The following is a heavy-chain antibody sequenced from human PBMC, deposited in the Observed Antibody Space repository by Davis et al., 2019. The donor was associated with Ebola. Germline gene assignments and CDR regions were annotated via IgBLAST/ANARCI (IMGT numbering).Heavy chain of an antibody. V-gene: IGHV1-46*01. Sequence: ASVKVSCKASGYTFTTTYIHWLRRAPGQGLQWMGVINPSGGSTTNTQKFQGRLTMTRDTSTSTVFMELSSLRSDDTAVYYCARGLAATVLDYFADWGQGTLVTVSS. CDR2: INPSGGST. D-gene: IGHD1-1*01. CDR3: ARGLAATVLDYFAD. J-gene: IGHJ4*02. CDR1: GYTFTTTY.